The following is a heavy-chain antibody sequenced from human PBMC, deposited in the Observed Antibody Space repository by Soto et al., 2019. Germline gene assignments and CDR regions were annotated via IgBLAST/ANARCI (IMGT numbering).Heavy chain of an antibody. D-gene: IGHD3-10*02. J-gene: IGHJ5*02. CDR1: GYTLTELS. CDR3: ATYVGGWP. V-gene: IGHV1-24*01. Sequence: ASVKVSCKVSGYTLTELSMHWVRQAPGKGLEWMGGFDPEDGETIYAQKFQGRVIMTEDTSPDTAYMELSSLTSEDTAVYYCATYVGGWPWGQGTLVTVSS. CDR2: FDPEDGET.